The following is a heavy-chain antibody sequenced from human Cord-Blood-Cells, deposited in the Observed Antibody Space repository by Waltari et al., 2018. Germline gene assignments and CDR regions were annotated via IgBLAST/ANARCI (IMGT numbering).Heavy chain of an antibody. CDR1: GGSFSGYY. V-gene: IGHV4-34*01. CDR2: INHSGST. CDR3: ARGSPFIVVVPAAGFDY. D-gene: IGHD2-2*01. Sequence: HVQLQQWGAGLLKPSATLSLTCAVYGGSFSGYYWSWIRQPPGKGLEWIGEINHSGSTNYNPSLKSRVTISVDTSKNQFSLKLSSVTAADTAVYYCARGSPFIVVVPAAGFDYWGQGTLVTVSS. J-gene: IGHJ4*02.